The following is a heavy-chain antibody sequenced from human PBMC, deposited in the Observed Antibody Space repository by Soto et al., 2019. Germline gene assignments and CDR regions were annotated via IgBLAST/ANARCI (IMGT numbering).Heavy chain of an antibody. CDR3: ARASGYVSGWYHDY. CDR2: INAGNGNT. J-gene: IGHJ4*02. D-gene: IGHD6-19*01. V-gene: IGHV1-3*01. Sequence: GASVKVSCKASGYTFTSYAMHWVRQAPGQRLEWMGWINAGNGNTKYSQKFQGRVTITADESTNTAYMELSSLRSDDTAVYYCARASGYVSGWYHDYWGQGTQVTVSS. CDR1: GYTFTSYA.